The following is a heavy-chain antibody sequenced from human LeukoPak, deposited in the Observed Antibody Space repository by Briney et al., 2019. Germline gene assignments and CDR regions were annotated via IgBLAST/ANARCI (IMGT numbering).Heavy chain of an antibody. CDR3: ARTSEDSSGYLDY. V-gene: IGHV3-74*01. J-gene: IGHJ4*02. CDR1: GFTFSSYW. D-gene: IGHD3-22*01. Sequence: GGSLRLSCAASGFTFSSYWMHWVRQAPGKGLVWVSRINSDGSSTSYADSVKGRFTISRDNAKNSLYLQMNSLRAEDTAVYYCARTSEDSSGYLDYWGQGTLVTVSS. CDR2: INSDGSST.